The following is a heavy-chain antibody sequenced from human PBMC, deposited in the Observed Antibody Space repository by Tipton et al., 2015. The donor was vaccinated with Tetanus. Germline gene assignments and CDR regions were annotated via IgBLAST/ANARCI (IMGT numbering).Heavy chain of an antibody. D-gene: IGHD1-1*01. CDR1: GASFSDYY. J-gene: IGHJ4*02. CDR2: INHSGNT. Sequence: GLVKPSETLSLTCAVYGASFSDYYWSWIRQAPGKGLEWIGEINHSGNTNHNPSLKSRVTLSVDTSKNQFSLKLTSVTAADTAVYYCARANNEFPKKGPFDYWGQGALVIVSS. CDR3: ARANNEFPKKGPFDY. V-gene: IGHV4-34*01.